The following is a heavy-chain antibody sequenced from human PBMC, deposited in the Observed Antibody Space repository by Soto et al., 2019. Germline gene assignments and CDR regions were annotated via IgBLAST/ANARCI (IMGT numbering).Heavy chain of an antibody. CDR2: MNQDGSEK. CDR1: GFTFSSYW. CDR3: AKDGVAVAGD. J-gene: IGHJ4*02. V-gene: IGHV3-7*01. D-gene: IGHD6-19*01. Sequence: EVQLVESGGGLVRPGGSLRLSCTASGFTFSSYWMSWVRQAPGKGLEWVANMNQDGSEKYYVDSVKGRFTISRDNAKNSLYLQMNSLRAEDTAVYYCAKDGVAVAGDWGQGTLVTVSS.